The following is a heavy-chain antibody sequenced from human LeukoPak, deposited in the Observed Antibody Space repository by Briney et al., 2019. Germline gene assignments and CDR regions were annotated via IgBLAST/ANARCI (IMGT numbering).Heavy chain of an antibody. J-gene: IGHJ4*02. CDR1: GYTFTGYY. V-gene: IGHV1-2*02. CDR3: ARDKEQWLGIDY. Sequence: ASVKVSCKASGYTFTGYYMHWVRQAPGQGLEWMGWINPNSGGTNYAQKFQGRVTITRNTSISTAYMELSSLRSEDTAVYYCARDKEQWLGIDYWGQGTLVTVSS. CDR2: INPNSGGT. D-gene: IGHD6-19*01.